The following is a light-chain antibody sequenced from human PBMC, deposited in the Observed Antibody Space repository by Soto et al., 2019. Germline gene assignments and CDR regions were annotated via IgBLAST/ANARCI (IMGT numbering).Light chain of an antibody. Sequence: QSALTQPASVSGSPGQSITISCTGTNSDVGHYNYVSWYQQHPGKAPKLLIYEVTNRPSGVSHRFSGSKSGNTASLTISGLQTEDEAVYYCAAWDDSLSGAVFGGGTQLTVL. J-gene: IGLJ7*01. CDR1: NSDVGHYNY. CDR2: EVT. V-gene: IGLV2-14*01. CDR3: AAWDDSLSGAV.